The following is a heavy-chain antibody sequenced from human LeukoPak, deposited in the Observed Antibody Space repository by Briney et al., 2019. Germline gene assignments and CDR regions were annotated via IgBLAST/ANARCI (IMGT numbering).Heavy chain of an antibody. D-gene: IGHD2-2*01. CDR3: ARGGYQRDYAYNWFDP. J-gene: IGHJ5*02. CDR2: ISAYNGNT. V-gene: IGHV1-18*01. CDR1: GYTFTSYG. Sequence: ASVKVSCKASGYTFTSYGISWVRQAPGQGLEWMGWISAYNGNTNYAQKLQGRVTITADKSTSTAYMELSSLRSEDTAMYYCARGGYQRDYAYNWFDPWGQGTLVTVSS.